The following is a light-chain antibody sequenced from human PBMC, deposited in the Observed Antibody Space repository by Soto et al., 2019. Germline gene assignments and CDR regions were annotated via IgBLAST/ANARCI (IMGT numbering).Light chain of an antibody. CDR3: QSYDSSQSGFYV. V-gene: IGLV1-40*01. J-gene: IGLJ1*01. CDR2: GNS. Sequence: QSVLTQPPSVSGAPGQRVTISCTGSSSNIGAGYNVHWYQQLPGTVPKLLIYGNSNRPSGVPDRFSGSKSGTSASLAITGLQAEDEADYYCQSYDSSQSGFYVFGTGTKLTVL. CDR1: SSNIGAGYN.